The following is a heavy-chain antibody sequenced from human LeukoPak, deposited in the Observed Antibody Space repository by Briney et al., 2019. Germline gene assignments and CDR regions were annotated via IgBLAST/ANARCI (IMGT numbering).Heavy chain of an antibody. CDR1: GGSISSGGYY. J-gene: IGHJ6*04. Sequence: SETLSLTCTVSGGSISSGGYYWSWIRQHPGKGLEWIGYIYYSGSTYYNPSLKSRVTISVDTSKNQFSLKLSSVTAADTAVYYWARDLPDEWYYYGRDVWGKGPTVTVSS. D-gene: IGHD2-8*01. CDR3: ARDLPDEWYYYGRDV. CDR2: IYYSGST. V-gene: IGHV4-31*03.